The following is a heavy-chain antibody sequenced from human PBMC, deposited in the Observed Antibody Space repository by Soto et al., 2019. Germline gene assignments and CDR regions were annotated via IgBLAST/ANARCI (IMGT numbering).Heavy chain of an antibody. CDR1: GFTVSSNY. CDR2: IYSGGST. CDR3: ATLDDSSGYFDY. V-gene: IGHV3-66*01. Sequence: EVQLVESGGGLVQPGGSLRLSCAASGFTVSSNYMSWVRQAPGKGLEWVSVIYSGGSTYYAVSVKGRFTISRDNSKNTLYLQMNSLRAEDTAVYYCATLDDSSGYFDYWGQGTLVTVSS. J-gene: IGHJ4*02. D-gene: IGHD3-22*01.